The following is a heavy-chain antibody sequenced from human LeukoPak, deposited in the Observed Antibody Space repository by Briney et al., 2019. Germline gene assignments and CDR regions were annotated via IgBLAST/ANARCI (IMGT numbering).Heavy chain of an antibody. J-gene: IGHJ4*02. CDR3: ARDPPSRGTRYFDY. CDR1: GFTFSGYS. D-gene: IGHD3-16*01. CDR2: ISSTSTYI. V-gene: IGHV3-21*01. Sequence: GGSLRLSCAASGFTFSGYSMNWVRQAPGRGLEWVSSISSTSTYIDYADSVKGRFTISRDNAKNSLFLQMDSLRAEDTAVYYCARDPPSRGTRYFDYWGQGTLVTVSS.